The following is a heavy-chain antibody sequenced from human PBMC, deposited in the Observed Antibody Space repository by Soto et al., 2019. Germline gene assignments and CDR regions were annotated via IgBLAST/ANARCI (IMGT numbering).Heavy chain of an antibody. J-gene: IGHJ5*02. Sequence: PSETLSLTCTVSGGSISSGGYYWSWIRQHPGKGLEWIGYIYYSGSTYYNPSLKSRVTISVDTSKNQFSLKLSSVTAADTAVYYCAREVRPGRHSSSAYWWFDPWGQGTLVTVSS. CDR3: AREVRPGRHSSSAYWWFDP. D-gene: IGHD6-6*01. CDR1: GGSISSGGYY. CDR2: IYYSGST. V-gene: IGHV4-31*03.